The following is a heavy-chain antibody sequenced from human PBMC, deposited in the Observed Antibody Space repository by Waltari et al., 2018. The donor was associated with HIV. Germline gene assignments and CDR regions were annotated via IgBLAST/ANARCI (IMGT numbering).Heavy chain of an antibody. CDR2: IKHGALT. CDR1: GGSFNDYY. D-gene: IGHD2-8*01. Sequence: QVQLQQWGAGLLKPSETLSLTCAVYGGSFNDYYWNWVRQPPGKGLEWIGEIKHGALTNYNPPLNGRVTISADTSKHQFSLKLTSVTAADTAVYYCTRGYDRVPADYWGQGTLVTVST. J-gene: IGHJ4*02. V-gene: IGHV4-34*01. CDR3: TRGYDRVPADY.